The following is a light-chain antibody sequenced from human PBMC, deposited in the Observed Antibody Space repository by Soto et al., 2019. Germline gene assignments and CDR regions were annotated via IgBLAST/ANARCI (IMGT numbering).Light chain of an antibody. Sequence: QSALTQPASVSGSPGQSITISCTGTHSDVGSYNLVSWYQQHPGKAPKVIIYEVCERPSGVSDRFSGSKSGNTASLMISGLQAEDEADYYCCSYAGSTTQTYVFGSGTKLTVL. V-gene: IGLV2-23*02. CDR3: CSYAGSTTQTYV. CDR1: HSDVGSYNL. CDR2: EVC. J-gene: IGLJ1*01.